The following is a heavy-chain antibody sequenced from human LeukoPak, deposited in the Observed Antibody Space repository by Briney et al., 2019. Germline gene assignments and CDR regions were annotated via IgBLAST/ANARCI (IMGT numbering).Heavy chain of an antibody. CDR3: AKGKYSSSWSRPFDY. CDR2: FDREDGET. Sequence: ASVKVSRKVSGYTLTELSMHWVRQAPGKGLEWRGGFDREDGETMYAQKFQGRVTMTEDTSTDTAYMELSSLRSEDTAVYYCAKGKYSSSWSRPFDYWGQGTLVTVSS. D-gene: IGHD6-13*01. CDR1: GYTLTELS. V-gene: IGHV1-24*01. J-gene: IGHJ4*02.